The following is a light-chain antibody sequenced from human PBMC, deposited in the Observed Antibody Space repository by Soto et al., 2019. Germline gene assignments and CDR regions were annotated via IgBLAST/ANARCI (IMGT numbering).Light chain of an antibody. V-gene: IGKV1-5*03. J-gene: IGKJ2*01. CDR2: KAS. Sequence: DIQMTQYPSTLSASVGDRVTITCRASQSISSWLAWYQQKPGKAPKLLIYKASSLESGVPSRLSGSGSGTEFTVTISSLQPDDFATYYCQQYNSYSTIGQGTKLEIK. CDR1: QSISSW. CDR3: QQYNSYST.